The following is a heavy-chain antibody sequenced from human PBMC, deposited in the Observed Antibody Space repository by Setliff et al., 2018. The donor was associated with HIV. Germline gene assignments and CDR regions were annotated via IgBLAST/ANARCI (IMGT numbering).Heavy chain of an antibody. V-gene: IGHV3-7*01. D-gene: IGHD3-3*01. Sequence: GSLRLSCAASGFTFSSYSMNWVRQAPGKGLEWVANIKQDGSEKYYVDSVKGRFTISRDNAKNSLYLQMNSLRAEDTAVYYCARVADSITIFGVVAAYFQHWGQGTLVTVSS. CDR3: ARVADSITIFGVVAAYFQH. J-gene: IGHJ1*01. CDR2: IKQDGSEK. CDR1: GFTFSSYS.